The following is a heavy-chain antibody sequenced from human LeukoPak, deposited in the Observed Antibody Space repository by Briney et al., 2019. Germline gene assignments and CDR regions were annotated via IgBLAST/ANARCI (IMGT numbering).Heavy chain of an antibody. CDR3: AYRNMVRGVISDY. J-gene: IGHJ4*02. Sequence: GGSLRLSCAASGFTVSSSYMSWVRQAPGKGLEWVSVIYSGGSTYYADSVKGRFTISRDNSKNTLYLQMNSLRAEDTAVYYCAYRNMVRGVISDYWGQGTLVTVSS. CDR2: IYSGGST. CDR1: GFTVSSSY. D-gene: IGHD3-10*01. V-gene: IGHV3-66*01.